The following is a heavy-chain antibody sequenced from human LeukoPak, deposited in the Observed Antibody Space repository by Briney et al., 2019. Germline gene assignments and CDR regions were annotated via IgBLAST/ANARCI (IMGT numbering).Heavy chain of an antibody. CDR2: INPSGGST. CDR3: ARAATTIAAAGTGGWYFDL. CDR1: GYTFTSYY. D-gene: IGHD6-13*01. J-gene: IGHJ2*01. Sequence: ASVKVSCKASGYTFTSYYMHWARQAPGQGLEWMGIINPSGGSTSYAQKFQGRVTMTRDMSTSTVYMELSSLRSEDTAVYYCARAATTIAAAGTGGWYFDLWGRGTLVTVSS. V-gene: IGHV1-46*01.